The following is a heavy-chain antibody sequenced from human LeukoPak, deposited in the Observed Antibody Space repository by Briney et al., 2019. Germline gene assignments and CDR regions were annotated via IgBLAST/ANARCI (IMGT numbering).Heavy chain of an antibody. D-gene: IGHD2-8*01. J-gene: IGHJ4*02. CDR3: ARFSNGL. CDR1: GFTFSSYA. CDR2: ISYDGSNK. V-gene: IGHV3-30*01. Sequence: PGGSLRLSCAASGFTFSSYAIHWVRQAPGKGLEWVAVISYDGSNKYYADSVKGRFTISRDNSKNTLYLQMNSLRAEDTAVYYCARFSNGLWGQGTLVTVSS.